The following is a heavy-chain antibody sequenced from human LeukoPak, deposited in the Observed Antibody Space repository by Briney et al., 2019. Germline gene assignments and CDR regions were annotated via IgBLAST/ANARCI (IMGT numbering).Heavy chain of an antibody. J-gene: IGHJ4*02. CDR1: GFTFSSYS. V-gene: IGHV3-21*01. D-gene: IGHD3-22*01. Sequence: PGGSLRLSCAASGFTFSSYSMNWVRQAPGKGLEWVSSISSGSSYIYYADSVKGRFTISRDNAKNSLYLQMNSLRAEDTAVYYCARADSSGYYYTRRFDYWGQGTLVTVSS. CDR2: ISSGSSYI. CDR3: ARADSSGYYYTRRFDY.